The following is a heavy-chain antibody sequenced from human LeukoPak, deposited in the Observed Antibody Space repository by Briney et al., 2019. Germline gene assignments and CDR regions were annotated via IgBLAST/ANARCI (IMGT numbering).Heavy chain of an antibody. V-gene: IGHV3-7*01. D-gene: IGHD3-22*01. CDR3: ARDKSVYYDTSGSRFDY. CDR1: GFTFSGYW. J-gene: IGHJ4*02. Sequence: GGSLRLSCAASGFTFSGYWMSWVRQAPGKGLEWEANIKQDGSEKYYVDSVKGRFTISRDNAKNSLYLQMNSLSAEDTAVYYCARDKSVYYDTSGSRFDYWGQGTLVTVSS. CDR2: IKQDGSEK.